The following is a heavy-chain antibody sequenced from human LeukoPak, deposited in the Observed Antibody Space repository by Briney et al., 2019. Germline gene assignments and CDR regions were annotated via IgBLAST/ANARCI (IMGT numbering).Heavy chain of an antibody. D-gene: IGHD2-2*02. CDR1: GYTFTSYG. Sequence: ASVKVSCKASGYTFTSYGISWVRQAPGQGLEWIGWISAYNGNTNYAQKLQGRVTMTTDTSTSTAYMELRSLRSDDTAVYYCARDACSSTSCYKSVDYWGQGTLVTVSS. CDR3: ARDACSSTSCYKSVDY. V-gene: IGHV1-18*01. CDR2: ISAYNGNT. J-gene: IGHJ4*02.